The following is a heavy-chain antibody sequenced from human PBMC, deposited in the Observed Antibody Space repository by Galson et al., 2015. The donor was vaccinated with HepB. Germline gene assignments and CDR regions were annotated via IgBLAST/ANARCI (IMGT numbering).Heavy chain of an antibody. Sequence: SLRLSCAASGFTFSSNAMRWVRQAPGKGLEWVSGISAGGSGTYYADSVKGRFTISRDNSKNTQYLQMNSLRAEDTAVYYCAKSWSTTVTTYHDYWGQGTLVTVSS. CDR1: GFTFSSNA. J-gene: IGHJ4*02. V-gene: IGHV3-23*01. CDR2: ISAGGSGT. D-gene: IGHD4-17*01. CDR3: AKSWSTTVTTYHDY.